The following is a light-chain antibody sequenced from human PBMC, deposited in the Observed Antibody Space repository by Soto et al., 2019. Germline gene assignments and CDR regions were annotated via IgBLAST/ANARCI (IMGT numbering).Light chain of an antibody. CDR3: QQFDSSVT. CDR1: QSVSSTF. J-gene: IGKJ1*01. V-gene: IGKV3-20*01. Sequence: DIVLTQSPGSLSLSPGERATLSCRASQSVSSTFFAWYQQRPGQAPRLLMYGASSRATGIPERFSGSGSGTYFTLTISRLEPEDFAVYSCQQFDSSVTFGHGTNVEIK. CDR2: GAS.